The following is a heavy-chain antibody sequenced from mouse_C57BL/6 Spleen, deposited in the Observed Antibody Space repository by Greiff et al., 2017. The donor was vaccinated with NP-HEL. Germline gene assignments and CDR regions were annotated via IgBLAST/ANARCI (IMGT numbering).Heavy chain of an antibody. D-gene: IGHD2-2*01. V-gene: IGHV1-80*01. J-gene: IGHJ1*03. CDR2: IYPGDGDT. Sequence: VQLQQSGAELVKPGASVKISCKASGYAFSSYWMHWVKQRPGQGLEWIGKIYPGDGDTNYNGKFKGKATLTADKSSSTAYMQRSSLTSEDSAGYFCARGDLWLRQRNFDVRGTGTTVTVSA. CDR3: ARGDLWLRQRNFDV. CDR1: GYAFSSYW.